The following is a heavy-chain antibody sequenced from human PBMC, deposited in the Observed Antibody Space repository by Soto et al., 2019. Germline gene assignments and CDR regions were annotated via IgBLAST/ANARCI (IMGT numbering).Heavy chain of an antibody. Sequence: GGSLRLSCAASGFTFTNYLMTWVRQAPGKGLEWVSSIDKSGGDTYYADSVKGRFTISRDNSKNTLYLQMNGLRAEDTALYYCAKDTYSRSWYFWGQGTLVTVS. J-gene: IGHJ4*02. CDR2: IDKSGGDT. D-gene: IGHD6-19*01. V-gene: IGHV3-23*05. CDR3: AKDTYSRSWYF. CDR1: GFTFTNYL.